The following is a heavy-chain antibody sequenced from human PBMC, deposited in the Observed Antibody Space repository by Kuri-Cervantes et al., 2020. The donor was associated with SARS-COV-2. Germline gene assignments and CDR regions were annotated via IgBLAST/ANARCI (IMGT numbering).Heavy chain of an antibody. V-gene: IGHV3-33*01. D-gene: IGHD2-15*01. CDR1: GFTFSNYG. J-gene: IGHJ4*02. CDR3: VRDYCSGGSCYGLDS. CDR2: IWYDGTYK. Sequence: GGSLRLSCVVSGFTFSNYGMHWVRQTPSRGLEWVAIIWYDGTYKYYADSVEGRFSISRDNSKNSLYLQMNNLRAEDTALYYCVRDYCSGGSCYGLDSWGQGTLVTVSS.